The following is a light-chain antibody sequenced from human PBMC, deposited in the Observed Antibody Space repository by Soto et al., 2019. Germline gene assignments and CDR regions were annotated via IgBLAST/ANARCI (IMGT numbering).Light chain of an antibody. CDR2: AAS. J-gene: IGKJ4*01. CDR3: QRGDSFPFT. CDR1: QDISSW. Sequence: DIQMTQSPSSVSASVGDRVTITCRASQDISSWVAWYQQKPGKAPKLLISAASSLQSGVPRRFSGSGSGTDFTLIISSLQPEDFATYFCQRGDSFPFTFGGGTKVEIK. V-gene: IGKV1-12*01.